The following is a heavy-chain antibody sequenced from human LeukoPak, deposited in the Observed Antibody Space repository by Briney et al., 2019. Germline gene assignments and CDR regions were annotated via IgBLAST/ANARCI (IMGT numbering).Heavy chain of an antibody. CDR3: ARDLVGYCSGGSCYRPYYYYGMDV. CDR1: GFTFDDYA. CDR2: ISWNSGSI. Sequence: GGSLRLSCAASGFTFDDYAMHWVRQAPGKGLEWVSGISWNSGSIGYADSVKGRFTISRDNAKNSLYLQMNSLRAEDTAVYYCARDLVGYCSGGSCYRPYYYYGMDVWGQGTTVTVSS. J-gene: IGHJ6*02. D-gene: IGHD2-15*01. V-gene: IGHV3-9*01.